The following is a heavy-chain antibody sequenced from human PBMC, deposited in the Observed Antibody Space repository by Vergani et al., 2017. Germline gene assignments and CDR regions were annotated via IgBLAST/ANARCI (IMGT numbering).Heavy chain of an antibody. V-gene: IGHV3-23*04. CDR3: AKDGLEAWIQLWFDY. J-gene: IGHJ4*02. CDR1: GFTFSSYA. D-gene: IGHD5-18*01. Sequence: VQLVESGGGVVQPGRSLRLSCAASGFTFSSYAMSWVRQAPGKGLEWVSAISGSGGSTYYADSVKGRFTISRDNSKNTLYLQMNSLRAEDTAVYYCAKDGLEAWIQLWFDYWGQGTLVTVSS. CDR2: ISGSGGST.